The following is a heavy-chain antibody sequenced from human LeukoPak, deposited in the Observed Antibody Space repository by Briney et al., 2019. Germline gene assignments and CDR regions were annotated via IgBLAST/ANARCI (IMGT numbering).Heavy chain of an antibody. D-gene: IGHD4-17*01. V-gene: IGHV1-69*04. Sequence: ASVKVSCKASGYTFTSYGISWVRQAPGQGLEWMGRIIPILGIANYAQKFQGRVTITADKSTSTAYMELSSLRSEDTAVYYCARGSYGDYRFFFDYWGQGTLVTVSS. CDR3: ARGSYGDYRFFFDY. CDR2: IIPILGIA. J-gene: IGHJ4*02. CDR1: GYTFTSYG.